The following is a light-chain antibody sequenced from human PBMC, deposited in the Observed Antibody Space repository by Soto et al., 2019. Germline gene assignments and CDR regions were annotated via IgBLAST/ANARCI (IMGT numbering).Light chain of an antibody. CDR1: QSVPYHTNNWNY. V-gene: IGKV4-1*01. Sequence: DIVLTQSPDSLAVSLGERATIYCKSSQSVPYHTNNWNYLAWYQHKAGQPPKLLLYWASVRQSGIPDRFSGSGSATDFTLTINNLQAEDAAVYYCQQYYTLPLTFGGGTKVEIK. CDR3: QQYYTLPLT. CDR2: WAS. J-gene: IGKJ4*01.